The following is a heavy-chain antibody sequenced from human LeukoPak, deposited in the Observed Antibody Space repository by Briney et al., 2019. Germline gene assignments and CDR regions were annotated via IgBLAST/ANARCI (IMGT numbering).Heavy chain of an antibody. D-gene: IGHD6-13*01. CDR1: GSIFTTYW. CDR2: IYPGDSDT. CDR3: ARQRVGSSRFKQCASDV. J-gene: IGHJ3*01. V-gene: IGHV5-51*01. Sequence: GAPLQISCQGSGSIFTTYWLGGGRQLPGKGGEGMGIIYPGDSDTRYSPSFQHHVTISADTSINTPYLQWSILKASDTAMYYCARQRVGSSRFKQCASDVWGQGTLVTVSS.